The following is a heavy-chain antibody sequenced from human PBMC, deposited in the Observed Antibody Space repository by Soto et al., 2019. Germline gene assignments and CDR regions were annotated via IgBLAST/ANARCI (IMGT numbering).Heavy chain of an antibody. D-gene: IGHD5-12*01. CDR3: AQRSRGYAYYFDQ. CDR1: GFSLSTRGVA. J-gene: IGHJ4*02. Sequence: QITLKESGPTLVKPTQTLTLTCSFSGFSLSTRGVAVGWIRQPPGKALEWLALIFWDDDKWYSPSLRSRLTITEDTSKHQVVLTLTNMDSVDTATYYCAQRSRGYAYYFDQWGQGALVTVSS. V-gene: IGHV2-5*02. CDR2: IFWDDDK.